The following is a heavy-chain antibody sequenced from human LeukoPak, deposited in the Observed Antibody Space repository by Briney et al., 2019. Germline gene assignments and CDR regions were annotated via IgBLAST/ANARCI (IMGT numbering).Heavy chain of an antibody. CDR2: FDPEDGET. D-gene: IGHD2-2*01. CDR1: GYTLTELS. CDR3: ARDMEVYCSSTSCERPFDY. V-gene: IGHV1-24*01. J-gene: IGHJ4*02. Sequence: GASVKVSCKVSGYTLTELSMHWVRQAPGKGLEWMGGFDPEDGETIYAQKLQGRVTMTTDTSTSTAYMELRSLRSDDTAVYYCARDMEVYCSSTSCERPFDYWGQGTLVTVSS.